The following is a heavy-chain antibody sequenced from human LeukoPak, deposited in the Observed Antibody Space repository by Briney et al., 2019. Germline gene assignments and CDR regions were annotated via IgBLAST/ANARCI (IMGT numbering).Heavy chain of an antibody. V-gene: IGHV4-59*01. CDR3: ARRIQLWSPTYYYYYYMDV. Sequence: PSETLSLTCTVSGGSISSYYWSWIRQPPGKGLEWIGYIYFSGSTNYNPSLKSRVTISVDTSKNQFSLKMSSVTAADTAVYYCARRIQLWSPTYYYYYYMDVWGKGTTVTISS. D-gene: IGHD5-18*01. J-gene: IGHJ6*03. CDR2: IYFSGST. CDR1: GGSISSYY.